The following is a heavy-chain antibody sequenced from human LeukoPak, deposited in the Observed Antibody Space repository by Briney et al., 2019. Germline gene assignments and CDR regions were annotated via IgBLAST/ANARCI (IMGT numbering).Heavy chain of an antibody. CDR3: ARSLRRTFGGVIVDY. CDR1: GYTFTSYY. CDR2: INPSGGST. D-gene: IGHD3-16*02. Sequence: ASVKVSCKASGYTFTSYYMHWVRQAPGQGLEWMGIINPSGGSTSYAQKFQGRVTMTRDTSTSTVYMELSSPRSEDTAVYYCARSLRRTFGGVIVDYWGQGTLVTVSS. V-gene: IGHV1-46*01. J-gene: IGHJ4*02.